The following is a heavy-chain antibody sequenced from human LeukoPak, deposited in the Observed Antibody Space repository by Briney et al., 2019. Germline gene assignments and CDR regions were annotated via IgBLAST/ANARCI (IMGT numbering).Heavy chain of an antibody. CDR2: ISSSSSYI. J-gene: IGHJ4*02. Sequence: PGGSLRLSCAASGFTFSSYSMNWVGQAPGKGLEWVSSISSSSSYIYYADSMKGRFTISRDNAKNSLYLQMNSLRAEDTAVYYCAREGSSGSYRRYYFDYWGQGTLVTVSS. CDR1: GFTFSSYS. D-gene: IGHD1-26*01. V-gene: IGHV3-21*01. CDR3: AREGSSGSYRRYYFDY.